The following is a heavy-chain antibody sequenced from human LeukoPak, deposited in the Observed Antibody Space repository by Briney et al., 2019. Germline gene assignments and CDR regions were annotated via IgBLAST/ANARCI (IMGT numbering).Heavy chain of an antibody. CDR2: IGGSGAGT. CDR1: GFTFSSSA. V-gene: IGHV3-23*01. J-gene: IGHJ4*02. Sequence: GGSLRLSCAASGFTFSSSAMSWVRQAPRKGLEWVSGIGGSGAGTYYAVSVKGRFTISRDNSKNTLYLQMNSLRAEDTAVYYCARAPKLYYYDSSGRFFDYWGQGTLVTVSS. CDR3: ARAPKLYYYDSSGRFFDY. D-gene: IGHD3-22*01.